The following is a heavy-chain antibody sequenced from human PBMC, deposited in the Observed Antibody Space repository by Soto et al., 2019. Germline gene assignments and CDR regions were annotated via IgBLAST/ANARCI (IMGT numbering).Heavy chain of an antibody. Sequence: QVQLQESGPGLVKPSETLSLTCSVSGGSISNHYWSWIRQPPGKGLEWIGYIYYNGNTNYNPSLNSRIPMSVDTSRNQISRKLPTVTAADAAVYYCTRANWYSEYWGQGTLVTVSS. CDR1: GGSISNHY. D-gene: IGHD7-27*01. CDR2: IYYNGNT. J-gene: IGHJ4*02. V-gene: IGHV4-59*11. CDR3: TRANWYSEY.